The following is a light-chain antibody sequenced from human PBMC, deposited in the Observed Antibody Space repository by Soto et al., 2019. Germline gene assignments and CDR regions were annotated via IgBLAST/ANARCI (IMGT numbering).Light chain of an antibody. J-gene: IGLJ1*01. V-gene: IGLV2-14*03. Sequence: QSALTQPTSVSGSPGQSITISCTGNHNDIGTYDYVSWYQQHPGRAPRLLIHGVTTRPSGISGRFSASKSGLTASLTISGLQPEDEADYYCSSFTSNRIYVFGPVSKVP. CDR3: SSFTSNRIYV. CDR1: HNDIGTYDY. CDR2: GVT.